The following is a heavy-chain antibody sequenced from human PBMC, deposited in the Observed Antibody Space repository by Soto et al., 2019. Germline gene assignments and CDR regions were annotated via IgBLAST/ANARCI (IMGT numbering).Heavy chain of an antibody. D-gene: IGHD4-17*01. CDR3: ARVGYGDCGRIFDY. Sequence: QLQLQESGPGLVRPSQTLSLTCTVSGVSISSGLNYWGWIRQHPGKGLEWIGHIYYSGNTYYNPSLKGRVTISVDTSKNHFSRKLSSVTAAATAVYYCARVGYGDCGRIFDYWGQGTLVTVSS. J-gene: IGHJ4*02. CDR1: GVSISSGLNY. CDR2: IYYSGNT. V-gene: IGHV4-31*03.